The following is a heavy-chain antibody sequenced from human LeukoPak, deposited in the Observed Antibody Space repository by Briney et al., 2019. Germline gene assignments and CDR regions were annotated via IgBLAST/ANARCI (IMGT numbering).Heavy chain of an antibody. CDR3: ARSPELLDFDY. CDR2: ISISGSTI. Sequence: GGSLRLSCAASGFTFSSYEMNWVRQAPGKGLEWVSYISISGSTIYYADSVKGRFTISRDNAKNSLYLQMNSLRAEDTAVYYCARSPELLDFDYWGQGTLVTVSS. J-gene: IGHJ4*02. CDR1: GFTFSSYE. D-gene: IGHD3-10*01. V-gene: IGHV3-48*03.